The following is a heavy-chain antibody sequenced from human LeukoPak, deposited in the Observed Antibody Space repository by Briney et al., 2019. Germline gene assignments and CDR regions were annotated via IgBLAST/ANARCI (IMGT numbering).Heavy chain of an antibody. Sequence: GGSLRLSCTASGFTFGDYAMSWVRQAPGKGLEWVGFIRSKAYGGTTEYAASVKGRFTISRDDSKSIAYLQMHSLKTEDTAVYYCTRDPYYYDSSGYYYERCFDYWGQGTLVTVSS. CDR1: GFTFGDYA. CDR2: IRSKAYGGTT. CDR3: TRDPYYYDSSGYYYERCFDY. J-gene: IGHJ4*02. D-gene: IGHD3-22*01. V-gene: IGHV3-49*04.